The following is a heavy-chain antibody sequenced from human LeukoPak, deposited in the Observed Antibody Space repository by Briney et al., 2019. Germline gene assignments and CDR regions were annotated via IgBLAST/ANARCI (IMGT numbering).Heavy chain of an antibody. J-gene: IGHJ4*02. CDR1: AFTFSNYG. V-gene: IGHV3-23*01. CDR3: AKARAGGYNYGPFDY. D-gene: IGHD5-18*01. CDR2: ISASGAIT. Sequence: GTSLRLSCGASAFTFSNYGMHWVRQAPGKGLEWVAAISASGAITTYAESLKGRFTISRDNSKNTVYLQMNSLSAEGTAVYYCAKARAGGYNYGPFDYWGQGTLVTVAS.